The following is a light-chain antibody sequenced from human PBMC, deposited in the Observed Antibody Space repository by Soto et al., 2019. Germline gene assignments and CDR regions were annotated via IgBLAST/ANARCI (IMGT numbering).Light chain of an antibody. J-gene: IGKJ2*01. CDR2: GAS. CDR3: QQYGSSPPFT. Sequence: EMVLTQSPGTLSLSPGERATLSCRASQSVSSNYLAWYQQKPGQAPRLLIYGASNRATGIPDRFSGSGSGTGFTLTISRLEPEDFAVYFCQQYGSSPPFTFGQGTKVEIK. CDR1: QSVSSNY. V-gene: IGKV3-20*01.